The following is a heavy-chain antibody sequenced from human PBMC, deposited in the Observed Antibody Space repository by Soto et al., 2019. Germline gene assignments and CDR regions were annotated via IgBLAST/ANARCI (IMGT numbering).Heavy chain of an antibody. Sequence: SQTLSLTCAISGDSVSSDDAAWNWIRQSPSRGLGWLGRTYYRSKWYYDYAASVESRITINADTSKSQFALHLNSVTPEDTAVYYCASTAWFSRSYFYGLDVWGQGTTVTVSS. CDR3: ASTAWFSRSYFYGLDV. V-gene: IGHV6-1*01. CDR1: GDSVSSDDAA. D-gene: IGHD3-10*01. J-gene: IGHJ6*02. CDR2: TYYRSKWYY.